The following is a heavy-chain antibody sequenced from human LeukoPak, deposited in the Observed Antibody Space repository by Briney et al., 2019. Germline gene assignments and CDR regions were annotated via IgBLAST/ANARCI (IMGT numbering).Heavy chain of an antibody. CDR2: INQDGSEK. J-gene: IGHJ4*02. CDR1: EFTLSRYW. CDR3: ATSDY. Sequence: GGSLRLSCAASEFTLSRYWMSWVRQAPGKGLEWVANINQDGSEKYYVDSVKGRFTISRDNAKNPLYLQMNSLRAEDTAVCYCATSDYWGQGTLVTVSS. V-gene: IGHV3-7*01.